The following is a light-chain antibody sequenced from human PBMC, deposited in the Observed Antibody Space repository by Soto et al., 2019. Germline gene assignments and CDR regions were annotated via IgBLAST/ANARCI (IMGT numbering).Light chain of an antibody. Sequence: DIQMTQSPSTLSAFVGDRVTIICRASQSINNWLAWYQQKPGKAPKVLIYKTSNLESGVPSRFSGSGSGTEFTLTITSLQPDDFATYYCKQYNSYPVTFGGGTKVEIK. J-gene: IGKJ4*01. CDR2: KTS. CDR3: KQYNSYPVT. V-gene: IGKV1-5*03. CDR1: QSINNW.